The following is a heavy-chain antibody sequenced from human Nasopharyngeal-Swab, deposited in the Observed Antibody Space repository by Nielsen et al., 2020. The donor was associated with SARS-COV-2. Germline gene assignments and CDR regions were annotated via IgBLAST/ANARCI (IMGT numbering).Heavy chain of an antibody. CDR3: ASLYGDYYYYYMDV. V-gene: IGHV3-74*01. J-gene: IGHJ6*03. Sequence: ARQAPGKGLVWVSRINSDGSSTSYADSVKGRFTISRDNAKNTLYLQMNSLRAEDTAVYYCASLYGDYYYYYMDVWGKGTTVTVSS. CDR2: INSDGSST. D-gene: IGHD4-17*01.